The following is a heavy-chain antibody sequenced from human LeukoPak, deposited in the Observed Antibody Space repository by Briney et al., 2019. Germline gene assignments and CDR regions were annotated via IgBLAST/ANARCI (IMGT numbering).Heavy chain of an antibody. CDR3: ARGWSLRGSFGY. D-gene: IGHD5-12*01. J-gene: IGHJ4*02. Sequence: SETLSLTCAVYGGSFSGYYWSWIRPPPGKGLEWIGEINRSGSTNYNPSLKSRVTISVDTSKNQFSLKLSSVTAADTAVYYCARGWSLRGSFGYWGQGTLVTVSS. CDR1: GGSFSGYY. V-gene: IGHV4-34*01. CDR2: INRSGST.